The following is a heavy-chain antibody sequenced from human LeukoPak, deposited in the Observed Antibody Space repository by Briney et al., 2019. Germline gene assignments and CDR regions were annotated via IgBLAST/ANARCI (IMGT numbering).Heavy chain of an antibody. CDR2: VYTDGGTI. CDR3: ATEAPGSYRFDN. Sequence: GASVNVSCKASGNIFTNYHLHWVRLAPGRGLEWMGAVYTDGGTITNTRSFQDRVTMTRDVSTRTVYMELSSLNSEDTAVYYCATEAPGSYRFDNWGQEILVTVSS. J-gene: IGHJ4*02. D-gene: IGHD3-10*01. CDR1: GNIFTNYH. V-gene: IGHV1-46*01.